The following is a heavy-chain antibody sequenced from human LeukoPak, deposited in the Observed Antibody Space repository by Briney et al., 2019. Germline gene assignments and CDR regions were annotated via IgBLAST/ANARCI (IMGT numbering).Heavy chain of an antibody. Sequence: ASVKVSCKASGGTFSSYAISWVRQAPGQGLEWMGGIIPIFGTANYAQKFQGRVTITADESTSTAYMELSSLRSEDTAMYCCASRNDFWSGRFDYWGQGTLVAVSS. V-gene: IGHV1-69*13. CDR2: IIPIFGTA. D-gene: IGHD3-3*01. J-gene: IGHJ4*02. CDR3: ASRNDFWSGRFDY. CDR1: GGTFSSYA.